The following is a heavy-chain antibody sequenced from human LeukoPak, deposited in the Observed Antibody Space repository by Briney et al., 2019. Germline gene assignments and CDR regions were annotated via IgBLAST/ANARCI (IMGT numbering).Heavy chain of an antibody. CDR1: GYTFTGYY. V-gene: IGHV1-2*02. J-gene: IGHJ4*02. CDR2: INPNSGGT. Sequence: ASVTVSCKASGYTFTGYYMHWVRQAPGQGLEWMGWINPNSGGTNYAQKFQGRVTMARDTSISTAYMELSRLRSDDTAVYYCARDPKVVPAASIAYWGQGTLVTVSS. D-gene: IGHD2-2*01. CDR3: ARDPKVVPAASIAY.